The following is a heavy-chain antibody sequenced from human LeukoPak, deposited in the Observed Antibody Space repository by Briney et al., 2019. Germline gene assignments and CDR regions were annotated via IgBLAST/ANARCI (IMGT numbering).Heavy chain of an antibody. J-gene: IGHJ4*02. D-gene: IGHD6-19*01. CDR2: ISSSGSTI. CDR1: GFTFSDYY. V-gene: IGHV3-11*04. CDR3: AREVEYSGGWYLDEVGQFDY. Sequence: GGSLRLSCAASGFTFSDYYMSWIRQAPGKGLEWVSYISSSGSTIYYADSVKGRFTISRDNAKNSLYLQMNSLRAEDTAVYYCAREVEYSGGWYLDEVGQFDYWGQGTLVTVSS.